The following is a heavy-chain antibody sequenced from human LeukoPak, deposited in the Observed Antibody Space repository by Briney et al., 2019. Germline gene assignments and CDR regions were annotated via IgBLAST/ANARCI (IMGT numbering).Heavy chain of an antibody. V-gene: IGHV4-61*01. Sequence: PSETLSLTCTVSGGSVNSGTYYWSWIRQPPGKGLEWIGYISYSGSTNYNPSLKSRVTISVDTSKNQFSLKLSSVTAADTAVYYCARGGRWLQFNYWGQGTLVTDSS. CDR2: ISYSGST. CDR3: ARGGRWLQFNY. CDR1: GGSVNSGTYY. D-gene: IGHD5-24*01. J-gene: IGHJ4*02.